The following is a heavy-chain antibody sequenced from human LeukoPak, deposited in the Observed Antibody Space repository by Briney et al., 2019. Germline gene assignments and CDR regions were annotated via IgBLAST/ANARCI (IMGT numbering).Heavy chain of an antibody. CDR3: ARVGATHFDY. D-gene: IGHD1-26*01. Sequence: PGRSLRLSCAASGFTFDDYAMHWVRQAPGKGLEWVSGISWNSGSIGYADSVKGRFTISRDNAKNSLYLQMNSLRAEDTALYYCARVGATHFDYWGQGTLVTVSS. V-gene: IGHV3-9*01. CDR1: GFTFDDYA. CDR2: ISWNSGSI. J-gene: IGHJ4*02.